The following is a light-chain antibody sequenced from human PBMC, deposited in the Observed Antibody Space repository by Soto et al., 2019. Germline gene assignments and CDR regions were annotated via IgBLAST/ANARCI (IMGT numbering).Light chain of an antibody. CDR3: AAWDDSLSRAV. J-gene: IGLJ7*01. Sequence: QSALTQPPSASGTPGQRVTISCSGSSSNIGGNYVYWYQQLSGTAPKLLIYSNNHRPSGVPDRFSGSKSGTSASLASSGLRSEDEAHYYCAAWDDSLSRAVFGGGTQLTVL. V-gene: IGLV1-47*02. CDR1: SSNIGGNY. CDR2: SNN.